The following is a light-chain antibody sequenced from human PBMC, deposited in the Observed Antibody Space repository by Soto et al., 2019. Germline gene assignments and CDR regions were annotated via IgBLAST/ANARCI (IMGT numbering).Light chain of an antibody. Sequence: DIQMTQSPSSVSASVGDRVTITCRASRDIDAWLAWYQQKTREAPRLLIYSTTILYRGVPSRFSGSGSGTHFTLAISSLQPEDFATYYCQQHDGFPWTFGQGSRVE. CDR2: STT. CDR1: RDIDAW. CDR3: QQHDGFPWT. V-gene: IGKV1-12*02. J-gene: IGKJ1*01.